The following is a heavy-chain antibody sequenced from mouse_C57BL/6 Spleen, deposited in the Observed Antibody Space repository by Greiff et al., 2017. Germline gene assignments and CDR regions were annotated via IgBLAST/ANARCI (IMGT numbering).Heavy chain of an antibody. J-gene: IGHJ4*01. CDR2: SYPGDGDT. CDR1: GYAFSSSW. Sequence: QVQLQQSGPELVKPGASVKISCKASGYAFSSSWMNWVKQRPGKGLEWIGRSYPGDGDTNYNGKFKGKATLTADKSSSTAYMQLSSLTSEDSAVYFCARRDLYAMDYWGQGTSVTVSS. CDR3: ARRDLYAMDY. D-gene: IGHD3-3*01. V-gene: IGHV1-82*01.